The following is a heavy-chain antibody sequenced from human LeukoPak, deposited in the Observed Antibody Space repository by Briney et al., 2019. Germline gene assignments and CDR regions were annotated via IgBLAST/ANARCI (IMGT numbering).Heavy chain of an antibody. J-gene: IGHJ4*02. D-gene: IGHD3-16*02. V-gene: IGHV3-7*01. CDR1: GFTFSRYW. Sequence: GGSLRLSCAASGFTFSRYWMTWVRQAPGQGLEWVANIKEDGSEQSIVDSVRGRFTISRDNARNSLYLQMNSLRAEDTAVYYCARGLDVWGSYRFDYWGQGTLVTVSS. CDR3: ARGLDVWGSYRFDY. CDR2: IKEDGSEQ.